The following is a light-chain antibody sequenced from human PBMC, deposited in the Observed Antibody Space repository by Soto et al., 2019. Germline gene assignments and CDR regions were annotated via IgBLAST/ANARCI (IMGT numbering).Light chain of an antibody. Sequence: IVLTQSPGTLSLSPGERATLSCRASQTITGRSLAWYQQKPGQAPRLLITSISTRATGIPDRFSGSGSGAVITLTITRLEPEDFSVYYCQLFQNSRTFGQGTKVEIK. J-gene: IGKJ1*01. V-gene: IGKV3-20*01. CDR3: QLFQNSRT. CDR1: QTITGRS. CDR2: SIS.